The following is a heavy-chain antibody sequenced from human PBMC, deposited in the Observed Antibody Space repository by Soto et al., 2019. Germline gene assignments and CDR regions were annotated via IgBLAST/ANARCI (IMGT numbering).Heavy chain of an antibody. Sequence: SETLSLTCTASGGSISGDYYWNWIRQAPGKGLEWIGYVYHTGSTYHNPSLKSRGSISVDTSNNQFSLKLSSVTAADTAVYFCAREPYDISANRIDYSRQ. CDR3: AREPYDISANRIDY. CDR2: VYHTGST. CDR1: GGSISGDYY. V-gene: IGHV4-30-4*01. D-gene: IGHD3-9*01. J-gene: IGHJ4*02.